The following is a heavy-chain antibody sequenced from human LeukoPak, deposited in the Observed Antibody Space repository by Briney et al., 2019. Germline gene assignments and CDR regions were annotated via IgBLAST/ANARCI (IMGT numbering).Heavy chain of an antibody. CDR2: INKDGSEK. CDR3: ATYTQYLGAPGGTDY. J-gene: IGHJ4*02. D-gene: IGHD2-15*01. CDR1: GFTFSDYW. V-gene: IGHV3-7*01. Sequence: PGGSLRLSCAVSGFTFSDYWMRWVRQAPGKGLEWVASINKDGSEKQYVDSVKGRFTISRDNAKNSVYLQMTSLGAEDTAVYYCATYTQYLGAPGGTDYWGLGTLVTVSS.